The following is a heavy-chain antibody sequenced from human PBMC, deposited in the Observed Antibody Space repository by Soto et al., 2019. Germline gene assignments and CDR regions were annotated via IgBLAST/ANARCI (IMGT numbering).Heavy chain of an antibody. D-gene: IGHD2-8*02. CDR2: IYDSWIT. CDR1: GGSITSTNHY. V-gene: IGHV4-31*02. CDR3: AREVSGTGAFDY. J-gene: IGHJ4*02. Sequence: QVQLEQSGQGLVKPSQTLTLTCNISGGSITSTNHYWSWIRQSPRECLELIGYIYDSWITHYNPSFKCRVPLLGDTSQSQFSLIMCSVTVADSAVYYCAREVSGTGAFDYWGRGTLVTVSS.